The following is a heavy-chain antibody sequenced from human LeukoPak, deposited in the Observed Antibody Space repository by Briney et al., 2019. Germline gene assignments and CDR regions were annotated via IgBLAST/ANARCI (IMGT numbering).Heavy chain of an antibody. Sequence: AGGSLRLSCAASGFTFSSYAMHWVHQAPGKGLEWVAVISYDGSNKYYADSVKGRFTISRDNSKNTLYLQMNSLRAEDTAVYYCARDSQRNYYPDYWGQGTLVTVSS. J-gene: IGHJ4*02. V-gene: IGHV3-30*04. CDR1: GFTFSSYA. CDR3: ARDSQRNYYPDY. D-gene: IGHD1-7*01. CDR2: ISYDGSNK.